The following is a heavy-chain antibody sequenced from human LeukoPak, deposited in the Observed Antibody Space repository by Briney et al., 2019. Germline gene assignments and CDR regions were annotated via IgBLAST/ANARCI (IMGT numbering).Heavy chain of an antibody. V-gene: IGHV3-23*01. Sequence: GGSLRLSCAASGFTFSSYAMSWVRQAPGKGLEWVSAISGGGGSTYYADSVKGRFTISRDNSKNTLYLQMNSLRAEDTAVYYCAKATVPAVHYGMDVWGQGTTVTVSS. D-gene: IGHD2-2*01. CDR3: AKATVPAVHYGMDV. CDR1: GFTFSSYA. J-gene: IGHJ6*02. CDR2: ISGGGGST.